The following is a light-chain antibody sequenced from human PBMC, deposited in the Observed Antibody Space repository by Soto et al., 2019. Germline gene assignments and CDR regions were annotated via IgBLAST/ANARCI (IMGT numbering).Light chain of an antibody. CDR3: QQYSTWPPT. CDR1: QSVSSD. Sequence: EIVMTQSPATLSVSPGERATLSCRASQSVSSDFAWYHQNPGQAPRPLIYGASTRATGIPARFSGSGSGTDVTLTINSLQSEDFAVYYCQQYSTWPPTFGQGTKVEIK. J-gene: IGKJ1*01. CDR2: GAS. V-gene: IGKV3-15*01.